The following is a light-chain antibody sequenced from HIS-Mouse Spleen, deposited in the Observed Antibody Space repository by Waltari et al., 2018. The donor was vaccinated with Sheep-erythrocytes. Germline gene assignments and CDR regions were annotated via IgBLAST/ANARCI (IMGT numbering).Light chain of an antibody. CDR2: KAS. J-gene: IGKJ4*01. CDR1: QSISSW. V-gene: IGKV1-5*03. Sequence: DIQMTQSPSTLSASVGDRFTLPCRASQSISSWLAWYQQKPGKAPKLLIYKASSLESGVPSRFSGSGSGTEFTLTISSLQPDDFATYYCQQYNSYSPLTFGGGTKVEIK. CDR3: QQYNSYSPLT.